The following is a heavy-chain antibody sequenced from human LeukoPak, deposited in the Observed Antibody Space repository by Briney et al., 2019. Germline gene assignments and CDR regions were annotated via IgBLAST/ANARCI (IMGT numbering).Heavy chain of an antibody. D-gene: IGHD3-9*01. Sequence: GGSLRLSCAASGFTFGSYSMNWVRQAPEKGLDWVSAISGSGDSTDYADSVEGRFTNSRDNSKNTLYLQINSLRAEDTAVYYCARPPSDNLLTGSLYYFDNWGQGTLVTVSS. CDR1: GFTFGSYS. CDR3: ARPPSDNLLTGSLYYFDN. CDR2: ISGSGDST. J-gene: IGHJ4*02. V-gene: IGHV3-23*01.